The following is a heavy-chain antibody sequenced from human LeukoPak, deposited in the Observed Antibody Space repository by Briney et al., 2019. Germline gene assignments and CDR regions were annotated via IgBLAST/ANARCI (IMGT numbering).Heavy chain of an antibody. J-gene: IGHJ4*02. Sequence: SETLSLTCTVSGGSISSSSYYWGWIRQPPGKGLEWIGSIYYSGSTYYNPSLKSRVTISVDKSKNQFSLKLSSVTAADTAVYYCVRLLNYYGSGNYYTYFFDYWGQGTLVTVSS. CDR1: GGSISSSSYY. V-gene: IGHV4-39*01. D-gene: IGHD3-10*01. CDR2: IYYSGST. CDR3: VRLLNYYGSGNYYTYFFDY.